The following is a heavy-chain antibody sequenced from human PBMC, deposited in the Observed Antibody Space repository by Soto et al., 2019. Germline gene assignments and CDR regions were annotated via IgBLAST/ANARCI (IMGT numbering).Heavy chain of an antibody. Sequence: EVQLVESGGGLVQPGGSLRLSCAASGFTFSDHYMDWVRQAPGKGLEWVGRTRNKANSYTTEYAASVKGRFTISRDDSRNTLYLQMNSPKNEGPAVDYCAISSSWYLRGDGYWGKGTLVTVSS. D-gene: IGHD6-13*01. CDR1: GFTFSDHY. V-gene: IGHV3-72*01. CDR2: TRNKANSYTT. CDR3: AISSSWYLRGDGY. J-gene: IGHJ4*02.